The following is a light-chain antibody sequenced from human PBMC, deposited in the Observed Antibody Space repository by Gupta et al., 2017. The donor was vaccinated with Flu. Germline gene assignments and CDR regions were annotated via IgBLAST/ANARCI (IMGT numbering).Light chain of an antibody. V-gene: IGLV1-44*01. Sequence: SVLTPPPSASETPGQRVPIPCSGSSSNNESNNVNWYQHRPGAAPKLLIYNNNLRPSGVPYRISGSTSGTSASLAIGGLQSEDEADYYCAAWYDSLNGEVFGTGTKVTVL. CDR2: NNN. CDR3: AAWYDSLNGEV. J-gene: IGLJ1*01. CDR1: SSNNESNN.